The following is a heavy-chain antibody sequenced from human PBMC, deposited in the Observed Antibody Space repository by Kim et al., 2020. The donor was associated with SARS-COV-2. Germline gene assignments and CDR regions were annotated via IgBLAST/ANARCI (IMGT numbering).Heavy chain of an antibody. CDR2: IYYSGST. CDR3: ARRVTAYWYFDL. D-gene: IGHD2-21*02. CDR1: GGSISSSSYY. Sequence: SETLSLTCTVSGGSISSSSYYWGWIRQPPGKGLEWIGSIYYSGSTYYNPSLKSRVTISVDTSKNQFSLKLSSVTAADTAVYYCARRVTAYWYFDLWGRGTLVTVSS. V-gene: IGHV4-39*01. J-gene: IGHJ2*01.